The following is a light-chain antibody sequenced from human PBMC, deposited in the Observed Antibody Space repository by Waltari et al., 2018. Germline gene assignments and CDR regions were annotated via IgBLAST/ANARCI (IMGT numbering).Light chain of an antibody. CDR1: SSDVGAYNY. V-gene: IGLV2-14*01. CDR3: SSYTSSSTLVV. Sequence: QSALTQPASVSGSPGQSITISCTRTSSDVGAYNYVSWYQQHPGKAPKLMIYEVGNRPSGVSNRFSGSKSGNTASLTISGLQAEDEADYYCSSYTSSSTLVVFGGGTKLTVL. J-gene: IGLJ2*01. CDR2: EVG.